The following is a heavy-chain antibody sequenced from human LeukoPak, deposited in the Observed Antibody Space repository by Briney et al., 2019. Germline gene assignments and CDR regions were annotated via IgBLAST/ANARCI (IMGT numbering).Heavy chain of an antibody. J-gene: IGHJ5*02. Sequence: SETLSLTCTVSGGSIFTYHWSWIRQPAGKGLEWLGRIYTSGSTTYNPSFKSRVTMSVDTSKNQFSLNLRSVTAADTAVYYCARDSGTTGEVKFDPWGQGTLVTVSS. CDR3: ARDSGTTGEVKFDP. D-gene: IGHD3-10*01. CDR1: GGSIFTYH. CDR2: IYTSGST. V-gene: IGHV4-4*07.